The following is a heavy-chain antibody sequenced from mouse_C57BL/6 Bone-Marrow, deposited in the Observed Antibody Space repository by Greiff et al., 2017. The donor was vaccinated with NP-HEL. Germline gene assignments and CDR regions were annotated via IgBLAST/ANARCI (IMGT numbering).Heavy chain of an antibody. Sequence: EVKLMESGPGLVKPSQSLSLTCSVTGYSITSGYYWNWIRQFPGNKLEWMGYISYDGSNNYNPSLKNRISITRDTSKNQFFLKLNSVTTEDTATYYCTTVVARNFDYWGQGTTLTVSS. CDR1: GYSITSGYY. J-gene: IGHJ2*01. D-gene: IGHD1-1*01. CDR2: ISYDGSN. CDR3: TTVVARNFDY. V-gene: IGHV3-6*01.